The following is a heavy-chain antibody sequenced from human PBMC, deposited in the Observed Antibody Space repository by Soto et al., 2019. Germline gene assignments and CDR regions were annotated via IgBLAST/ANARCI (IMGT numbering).Heavy chain of an antibody. Sequence: SETLSLTCTVSGGSISSGGYYWSWIRQHPGKGLEWIGYIYYSGSTYYNPSLKSRVTISVDTSKNQFSLKLSSVTAADTAVYYCARQRGARGSVLRFLEWFSLLDVWGQGTTVTVSS. D-gene: IGHD3-3*01. J-gene: IGHJ6*02. CDR3: ARQRGARGSVLRFLEWFSLLDV. CDR2: IYYSGST. V-gene: IGHV4-31*03. CDR1: GGSISSGGYY.